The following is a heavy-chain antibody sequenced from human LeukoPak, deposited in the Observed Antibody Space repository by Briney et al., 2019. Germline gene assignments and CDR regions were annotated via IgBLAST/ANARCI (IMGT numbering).Heavy chain of an antibody. CDR1: GGSISSSDYY. D-gene: IGHD3-22*01. Sequence: SETLSLTCTVSGGSISSSDYYWSWIRQPPGKGLEWIGYIYYSGSTYYNPSLKSRVTISVDRSKNQFSLKLSSVTAADTAVYYCARDYYDSSGYTDWGQGTLVTVSS. V-gene: IGHV4-30-4*01. CDR3: ARDYYDSSGYTD. J-gene: IGHJ4*02. CDR2: IYYSGST.